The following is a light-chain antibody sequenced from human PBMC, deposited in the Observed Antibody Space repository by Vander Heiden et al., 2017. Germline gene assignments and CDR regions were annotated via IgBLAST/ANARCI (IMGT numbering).Light chain of an antibody. J-gene: IGKJ2*01. CDR3: RQEDNSPYT. CDR1: QGIRND. V-gene: IGKV1-6*01. CDR2: AAS. Sequence: AIQMTKSPSSLSASVGDRVTITCRASQGIRNDLGWYQQKPGKAPKLLIYAASSLQSGVPSRFSGSGSGTDFTLTISSLQPEDFATYYCRQEDNSPYTFGQGTKMEIK.